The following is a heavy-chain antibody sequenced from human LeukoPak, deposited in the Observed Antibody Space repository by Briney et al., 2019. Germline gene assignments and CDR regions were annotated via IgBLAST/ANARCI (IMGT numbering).Heavy chain of an antibody. CDR2: INPNSGGT. CDR3: ARAVRTVYYFDY. V-gene: IGHV1-2*02. Sequence: ASVKVSCKASGYTFTGYYMHWVRQAPGQGLEWMGWINPNSGGTNYAQKFQGRVTTTRDTSISTAYMELSRQRSDDTAVYYCARAVRTVYYFDYWGQGTLVTVSS. CDR1: GYTFTGYY. D-gene: IGHD3-10*01. J-gene: IGHJ4*02.